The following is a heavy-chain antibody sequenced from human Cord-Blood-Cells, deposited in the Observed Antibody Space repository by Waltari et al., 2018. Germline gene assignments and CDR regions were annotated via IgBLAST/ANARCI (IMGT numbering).Heavy chain of an antibody. Sequence: QVQLQESGPGLVKPSETLSLTCTVSGGSISSYYWSWTRQPPGKGLEWIGYIYYSGSTNYNPSLKSRVTISVDTSKNQFSLKLSSVTAADTAVYYCARAGSGSYYYYYGMDVWGQGTTVTVSS. D-gene: IGHD3-10*01. CDR2: IYYSGST. J-gene: IGHJ6*02. CDR1: GGSISSYY. CDR3: ARAGSGSYYYYYGMDV. V-gene: IGHV4-59*01.